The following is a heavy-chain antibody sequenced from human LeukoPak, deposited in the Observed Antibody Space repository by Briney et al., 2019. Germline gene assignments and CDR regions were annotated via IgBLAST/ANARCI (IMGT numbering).Heavy chain of an antibody. CDR3: AREGSVVTDDAFDI. J-gene: IGHJ3*02. D-gene: IGHD2-21*02. V-gene: IGHV7-4-1*02. CDR1: GYTFSNYG. CDR2: INTNTGNP. Sequence: ASVTVSCKTSGYTFSNYGISWVRQAPGQGLEWMGWINTNTGNPTYAQGFTGRFVFSLDTSVSTAYLQISSLKAEDTAVYYCAREGSVVTDDAFDIWGQGTMVTVSS.